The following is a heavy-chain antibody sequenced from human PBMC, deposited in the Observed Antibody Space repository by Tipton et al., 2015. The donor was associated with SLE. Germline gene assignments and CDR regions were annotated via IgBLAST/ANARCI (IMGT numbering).Heavy chain of an antibody. V-gene: IGHV4-61*05. J-gene: IGHJ6*03. CDR2: IYYSGST. CDR3: ARGGHKANFYYMDV. D-gene: IGHD3-16*01. CDR1: GGSISSSSYY. Sequence: TLSLTCTVSGGSISSSSYYWGWIRQPPGKGLEWIGYIYYSGSTNYNPSLKSRVTISVDTSKNQFSLKLSSVTAADTAVYYCARGGHKANFYYMDVWGKGTTVPVSS.